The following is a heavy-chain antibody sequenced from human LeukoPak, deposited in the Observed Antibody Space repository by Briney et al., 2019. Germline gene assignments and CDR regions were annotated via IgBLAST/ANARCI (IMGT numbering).Heavy chain of an antibody. V-gene: IGHV1-18*01. D-gene: IGHD3-10*01. J-gene: IGHJ5*02. CDR3: ARDKFGAEYYYGSGSYVLHWFDP. CDR1: GYTFTSYG. CDR2: ISAYNGNT. Sequence: GASVKVSCKASGYTFTSYGISWVRQAPGQGLEWMGWISAYNGNTNYAQKLQGRVTMTTDTSTSTAYMELRSLRSDDTAVYYCARDKFGAEYYYGSGSYVLHWFDPWGQGTLVTVSS.